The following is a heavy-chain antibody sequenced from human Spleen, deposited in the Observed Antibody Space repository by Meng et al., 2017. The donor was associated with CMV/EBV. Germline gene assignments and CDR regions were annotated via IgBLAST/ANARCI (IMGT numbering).Heavy chain of an antibody. Sequence: CKASGYTFTDYAITWVRQAPGKGLEWMGWISVYNGKTNYAEKIQGRLTMTTDTSTSTAYMELRSLRSEDTAVYYCARVQESDSAYFDLWGRGTLVTVSS. J-gene: IGHJ2*01. V-gene: IGHV1-18*01. D-gene: IGHD2-21*01. CDR2: ISVYNGKT. CDR1: GYTFTDYA. CDR3: ARVQESDSAYFDL.